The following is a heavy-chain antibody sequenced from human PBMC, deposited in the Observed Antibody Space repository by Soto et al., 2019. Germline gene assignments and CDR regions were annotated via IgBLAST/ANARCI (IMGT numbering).Heavy chain of an antibody. CDR2: ISSSGSTI. CDR3: AGGRYYYYYYMDV. Sequence: GGSLRLSCAASGFTFSDYYMSWIRQAPGKGLEWVSYISSSGSTIYYADSVKGRFTISRDNAKNSLYLQMNSLRAEDTAVYYCAGGRYYYYYYMDVWGKGTTVTVSS. V-gene: IGHV3-11*01. CDR1: GFTFSDYY. J-gene: IGHJ6*03.